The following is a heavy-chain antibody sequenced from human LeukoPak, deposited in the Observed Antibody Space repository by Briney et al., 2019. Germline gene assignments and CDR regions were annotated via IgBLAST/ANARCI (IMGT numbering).Heavy chain of an antibody. J-gene: IGHJ4*02. CDR3: ATERDYYDSSGLDY. CDR2: IIPIFGTA. Sequence: SVNVSCKASGGTFSSYAISWVRQAPGQGLEWMGGIIPIFGTANYAQKFQGRVTITADESTSTAYMELSSLRSEDTAVYYCATERDYYDSSGLDYWGQGTLVTVSS. CDR1: GGTFSSYA. V-gene: IGHV1-69*13. D-gene: IGHD3-22*01.